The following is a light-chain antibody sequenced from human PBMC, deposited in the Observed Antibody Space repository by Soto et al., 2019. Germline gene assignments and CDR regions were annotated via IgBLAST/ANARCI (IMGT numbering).Light chain of an antibody. J-gene: IGLJ3*02. CDR1: SSNIGINY. Sequence: QSVLTQPPSASGTPGQRVTISCSGSSSNIGINYVYWYQQLTGTAPRLLIHSNNQRPSGVPDRISGSKSGTPASLAISGLRSEEEADDYGAAWDDRLSGPVFGGGTQLTVL. CDR2: SNN. V-gene: IGLV1-47*02. CDR3: AAWDDRLSGPV.